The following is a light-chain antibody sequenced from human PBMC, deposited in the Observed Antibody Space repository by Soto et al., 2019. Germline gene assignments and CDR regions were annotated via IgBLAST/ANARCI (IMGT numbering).Light chain of an antibody. J-gene: IGLJ2*01. V-gene: IGLV6-57*04. CDR1: SGSVASNY. CDR2: EDK. Sequence: NFMLTQPHSVSESPGKTVTISCTRSSGSVASNYVQWYQQRPGRAPTTVIYEDKQRPSGVPDRFSASIDSSSNSASLTISGLKSEDEADYYCQSYDSSTVVFGGGTKLTVL. CDR3: QSYDSSTVV.